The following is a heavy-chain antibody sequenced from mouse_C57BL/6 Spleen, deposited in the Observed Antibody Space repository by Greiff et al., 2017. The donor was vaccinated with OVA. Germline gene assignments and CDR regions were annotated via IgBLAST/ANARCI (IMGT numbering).Heavy chain of an antibody. CDR2: ISSGGSYT. J-gene: IGHJ3*01. CDR3: ARQDGSSPFAY. CDR1: GFTFSSYG. V-gene: IGHV5-6*01. Sequence: EVHLVESGGDLVKPGGSLKLSCAASGFTFSSYGMSWVRQTPDKRLEWVATISSGGSYTYYPDSVKGRFTFSRDNAKNTLYLQMSSLTSEDTAMYYCARQDGSSPFAYWGQGTLVTVSA. D-gene: IGHD1-1*01.